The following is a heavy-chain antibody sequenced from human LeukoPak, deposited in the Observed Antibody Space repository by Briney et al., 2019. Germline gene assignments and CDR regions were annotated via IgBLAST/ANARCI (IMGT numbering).Heavy chain of an antibody. CDR3: TKDKKGCPYN. CDR1: GYTFINAY. Sequence: GGSLRLSCEVSGYTFINAYMNWVRQAPGKGLEWVGRMKSNRDGGTTDYAAPVKGRFTISRDDSKNTVYLQMNDLKTEDTAVYYRTKDKKGCPYNWARGPLVPVSS. J-gene: IGHJ4*02. D-gene: IGHD1-14*01. V-gene: IGHV3-15*01. CDR2: MKSNRDGGTT.